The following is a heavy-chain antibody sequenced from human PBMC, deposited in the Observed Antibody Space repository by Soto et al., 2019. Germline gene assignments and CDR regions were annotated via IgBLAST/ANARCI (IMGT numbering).Heavy chain of an antibody. V-gene: IGHV3-23*01. CDR1: GFTFSSYA. D-gene: IGHD6-19*01. Sequence: GGSLRLSCAASGFTFSSYAMSWVRQAPGKGLEWVSAISGSGGSTYYADSVKGRFTISRDNSKNTLYLQMNSLRAEDTAVYYCAKERVADTGRNYYYGMDVWGQGTTVTVSS. J-gene: IGHJ6*02. CDR3: AKERVADTGRNYYYGMDV. CDR2: ISGSGGST.